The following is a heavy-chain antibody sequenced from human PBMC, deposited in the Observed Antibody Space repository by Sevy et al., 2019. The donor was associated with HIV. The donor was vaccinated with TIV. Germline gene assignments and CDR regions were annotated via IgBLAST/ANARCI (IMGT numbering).Heavy chain of an antibody. CDR3: ARDVGGGYFDY. J-gene: IGHJ4*01. Sequence: GGSLRLSCVASGFTFNNFWMAWVRQAPGKGMEWFANIKPDGSESNHVGSVKGRFTISRDNAKNSLYLQMNSLTAEDKDVYYCARDVGGGYFDYWGQGTLVTVSS. D-gene: IGHD3-16*01. CDR2: IKPDGSES. V-gene: IGHV3-7*03. CDR1: GFTFNNFW.